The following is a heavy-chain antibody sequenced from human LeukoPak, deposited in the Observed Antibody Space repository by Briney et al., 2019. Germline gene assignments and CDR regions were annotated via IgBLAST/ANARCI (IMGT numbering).Heavy chain of an antibody. CDR2: IRYDGSNK. V-gene: IGHV3-30*02. D-gene: IGHD6-13*01. CDR1: GFTFSSYG. CDR3: AKDLRSYSSSVQFDY. J-gene: IGHJ4*02. Sequence: GGSLRLSCAASGFTFSSYGMHWVRQAPGKGLEWVAFIRYDGSNKYYADSVKGRFTISRDNSKNTLYLQMNSLRAEDTAVYYCAKDLRSYSSSVQFDYWGQGTLVTVSS.